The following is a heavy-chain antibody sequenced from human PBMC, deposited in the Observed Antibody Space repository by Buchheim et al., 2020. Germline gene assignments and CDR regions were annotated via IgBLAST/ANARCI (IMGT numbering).Heavy chain of an antibody. J-gene: IGHJ5*02. V-gene: IGHV3-23*01. CDR1: GFTFTSYA. CDR3: VKEREVSGTRGWFDP. Sequence: VQLLESGGDVVQPGGSLRLSCAASGFTFTSYAMSWVRQAPGKGLEWVSAISGVGGTPSYADSVKGRFTISRDNSKNTLYLQMDGRGGEDTAVYYCVKEREVSGTRGWFDPWGQGTL. D-gene: IGHD1-7*01. CDR2: ISGVGGTP.